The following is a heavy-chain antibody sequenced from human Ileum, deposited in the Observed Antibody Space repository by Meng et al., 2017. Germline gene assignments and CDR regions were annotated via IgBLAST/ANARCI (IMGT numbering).Heavy chain of an antibody. Sequence: QVHLQESGPGLVKPSGPLSLTCAVSSGSITSDTYWSWVRLPPGKGLEWIGQISHSGSTFYNPSLKSRVTMSVDKSKSQFSLMLTSVTAADTAVYYCARHGGYYQGFWGQGTLVTVSS. D-gene: IGHD4-23*01. V-gene: IGHV4-4*02. CDR1: SGSITSDTY. CDR2: ISHSGST. CDR3: ARHGGYYQGF. J-gene: IGHJ4*02.